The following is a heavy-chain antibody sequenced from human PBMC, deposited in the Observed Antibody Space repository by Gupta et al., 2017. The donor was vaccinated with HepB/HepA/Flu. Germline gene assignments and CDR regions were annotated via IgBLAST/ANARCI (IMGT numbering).Heavy chain of an antibody. CDR1: GYTFNNYA. CDR3: ARDRRELQYYYHAMDV. J-gene: IGHJ6*02. V-gene: IGHV1-3*01. Sequence: QMQLVQSEAEVQKPGASVKISCKASGYTFNNYAIHWVRQAPGQGPEWLGLSNPDNHYTKYPRTFMGRVTITTDTSATTGFMELSSLKSEDSAVYYCARDRRELQYYYHAMDVWGQGTAVTVSS. D-gene: IGHD3-10*01. CDR2: SNPDNHYT.